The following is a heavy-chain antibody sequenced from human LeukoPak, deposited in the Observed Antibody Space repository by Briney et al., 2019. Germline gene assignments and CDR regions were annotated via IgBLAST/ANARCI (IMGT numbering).Heavy chain of an antibody. CDR1: GGSISSYY. D-gene: IGHD2-2*01. CDR3: ARGIVVVPAAMHYYYYMDV. V-gene: IGHV4-4*09. Sequence: SETLSVTCTVSGGSISSYYWSWIRQPPGKGLEWIGYIYTSGSTNYNPSLKSRVTISVDTSKNQFSLKLSSVTAADTAVYYCARGIVVVPAAMHYYYYMDVWGKGTTVTVSS. CDR2: IYTSGST. J-gene: IGHJ6*03.